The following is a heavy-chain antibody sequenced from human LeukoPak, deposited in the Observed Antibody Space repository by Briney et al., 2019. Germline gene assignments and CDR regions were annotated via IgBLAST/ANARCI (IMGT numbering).Heavy chain of an antibody. J-gene: IGHJ4*02. CDR2: IWYDGTKK. CDR3: GRSVLRPVLLDFDY. V-gene: IGHV3-33*01. D-gene: IGHD3-3*01. Sequence: GRSLSLSCAASGFIFSSCGIHWVRQAPGKGLEWVAVIWYDGTKKYYADSVKGRFTISRDNSENKLYLQMNSLRGEDTAVYYCGRSVLRPVLLDFDYWGQGTVHSVSS. CDR1: GFIFSSCG.